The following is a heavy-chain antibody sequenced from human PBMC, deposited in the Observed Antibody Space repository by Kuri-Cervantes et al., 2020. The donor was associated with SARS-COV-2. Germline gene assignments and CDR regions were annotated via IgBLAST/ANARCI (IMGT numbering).Heavy chain of an antibody. CDR1: GFNFSTTD. V-gene: IGHV3-30*18. D-gene: IGHD2-2*01. Sequence: GESLKISCVASGFNFSTTDMHWVRQAPGKGLEWVTFISSDGKNKKCMASGKGRFTISRDNSQNTLHLQMKSLRAEDTAVYYCAKDIVVVSDSIAHYYYYYGMDVWGRGTTVTVSS. CDR3: AKDIVVVSDSIAHYYYYYGMDV. J-gene: IGHJ6*02. CDR2: ISSDGKNK.